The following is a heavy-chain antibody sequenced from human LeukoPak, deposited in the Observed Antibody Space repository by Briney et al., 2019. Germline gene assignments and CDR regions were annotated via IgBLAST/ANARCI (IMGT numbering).Heavy chain of an antibody. D-gene: IGHD4-17*01. V-gene: IGHV4-34*01. Sequence: SETLSLTCAVYGGSFSGYYWSWIRQPPGKGLEWIGEINHSGSTNYNPSLKSRVTISVDTSKNQFSLKLSSVTAADTAVYYCARVRWPTVNAFDIWGQGTMVTVSS. CDR1: GGSFSGYY. CDR3: ARVRWPTVNAFDI. CDR2: INHSGST. J-gene: IGHJ3*02.